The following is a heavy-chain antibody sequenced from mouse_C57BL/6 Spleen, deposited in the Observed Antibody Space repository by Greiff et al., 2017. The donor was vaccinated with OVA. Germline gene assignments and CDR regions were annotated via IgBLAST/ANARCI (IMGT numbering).Heavy chain of an antibody. D-gene: IGHD2-4*01. CDR1: GYSITSGYY. CDR2: ISYDGSN. V-gene: IGHV3-6*01. J-gene: IGHJ2*01. Sequence: EVHLVESGPGLVKPSQSLSLTCSVTGYSITSGYYWNWIRQFPGNKLEWMGYISYDGSNNYNPSLKNRISITRDTSKNQFFLKLNSVTTEDTATDDCARGFYDYGVYFDYWGQGTTLTVSS. CDR3: ARGFYDYGVYFDY.